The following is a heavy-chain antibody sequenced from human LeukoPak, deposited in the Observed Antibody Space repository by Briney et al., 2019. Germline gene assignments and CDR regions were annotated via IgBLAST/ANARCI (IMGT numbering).Heavy chain of an antibody. CDR1: GGSVSSGSYY. Sequence: SETLSLTCTVSGGSVSSGSYYWSWIRQPPGKGLAWIGYIYYSGSTNYNPSLKSRVTISVDTSKNQFSLKLNSVTAADTAVYYCARNAVPYDSSGYYGDWGQGTLVTVSS. D-gene: IGHD3-22*01. CDR3: ARNAVPYDSSGYYGD. CDR2: IYYSGST. J-gene: IGHJ4*02. V-gene: IGHV4-61*01.